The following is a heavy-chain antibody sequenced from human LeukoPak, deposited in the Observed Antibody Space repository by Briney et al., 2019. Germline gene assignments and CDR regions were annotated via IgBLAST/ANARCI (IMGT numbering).Heavy chain of an antibody. V-gene: IGHV1-18*01. CDR3: ARGSTVTTDYYYGMDV. CDR1: GYTFTSYG. Sequence: EASVKVSCKASGYTFTSYGISWVRQAPGQGLEWMGWISAYNGNTNYAQKLQGRVTMTTDTSTSTAYMELRSLRSDDTAVYYCARGSTVTTDYYYGMDVWGQGTTVTVSS. J-gene: IGHJ6*02. CDR2: ISAYNGNT. D-gene: IGHD4-17*01.